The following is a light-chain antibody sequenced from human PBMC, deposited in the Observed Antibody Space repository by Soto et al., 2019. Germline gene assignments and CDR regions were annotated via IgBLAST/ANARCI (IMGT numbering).Light chain of an antibody. CDR1: QSISTY. CDR2: LTS. J-gene: IGKJ1*01. V-gene: IGKV1-39*01. CDR3: QQSSTTLWT. Sequence: DIQMTQSPSSLSASVGNRVTITCRASQSISTYLNWFQQKPGRAPKLLIYLTSTLQSGVPSRFSGSGSGTDFTLTISSLQPEDFATYYCQQSSTTLWTFGQGTKVDVK.